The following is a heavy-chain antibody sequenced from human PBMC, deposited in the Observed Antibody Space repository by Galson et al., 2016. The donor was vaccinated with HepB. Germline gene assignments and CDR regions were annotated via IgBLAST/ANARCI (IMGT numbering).Heavy chain of an antibody. J-gene: IGHJ4*02. CDR3: AKVGYCGGDCYVSESTAYYFDS. CDR1: GFTFSSYG. Sequence: SLRLSCAASGFTFSSYGVHWARQAPGKGLEWVAVISNDGSNKYYADFVKGRFTISRDNSKNTLFLQMNSLRDEDTAVYFCAKVGYCGGDCYVSESTAYYFDSWGQGTLVTVSS. D-gene: IGHD2-21*02. CDR2: ISNDGSNK. V-gene: IGHV3-30*18.